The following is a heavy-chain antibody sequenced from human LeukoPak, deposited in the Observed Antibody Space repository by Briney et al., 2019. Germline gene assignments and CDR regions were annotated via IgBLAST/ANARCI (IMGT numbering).Heavy chain of an antibody. Sequence: PGGSLRLSCAASGFTFSNSWMSWVRQAPERGLEWVSAISGSGGSTYYADSVKGRFTISRDNSKNTLYLQMNSLRAEDTAMYYCASSGWYSTPNWFDPWGQGTLVIVSS. CDR1: GFTFSNSW. CDR2: ISGSGGST. CDR3: ASSGWYSTPNWFDP. V-gene: IGHV3-23*01. D-gene: IGHD6-19*01. J-gene: IGHJ5*02.